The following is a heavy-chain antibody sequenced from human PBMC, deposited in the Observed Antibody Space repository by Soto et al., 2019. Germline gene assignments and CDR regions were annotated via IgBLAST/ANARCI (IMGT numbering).Heavy chain of an antibody. V-gene: IGHV4-4*02. D-gene: IGHD3-9*01. J-gene: IGHJ3*01. Sequence: QVQLQESGPGLVKPSGTLSLTCAVSGGSISSSHWWTWVRQSPGKGLEYIGEISHSGTSNSNPSLKSRVTLSVDKSKNHVSLTLTSVTAADTVVYYCARVVLTITRGAVDAWGQGTLVSVSS. CDR2: ISHSGTS. CDR3: ARVVLTITRGAVDA. CDR1: GGSISSSHW.